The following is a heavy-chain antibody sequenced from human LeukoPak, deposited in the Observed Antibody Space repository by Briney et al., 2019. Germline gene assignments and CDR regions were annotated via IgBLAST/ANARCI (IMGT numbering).Heavy chain of an antibody. CDR2: ISAYNGNT. J-gene: IGHJ4*02. CDR1: GYTFTSYG. D-gene: IGHD3-3*01. V-gene: IGHV1-18*01. CDR3: ARGGTIFGVVIIVEGALFDY. Sequence: ASVKVSCKASGYTFTSYGISWVRQAPGQGLEWMGWISAYNGNTNYAQKFQGRVTMTRDMSTSTVYMELSSLRSEDTAVYYCARGGTIFGVVIIVEGALFDYWGQGTLVTVSS.